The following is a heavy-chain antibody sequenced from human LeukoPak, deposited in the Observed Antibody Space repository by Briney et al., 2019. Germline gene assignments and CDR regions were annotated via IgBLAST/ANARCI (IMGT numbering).Heavy chain of an antibody. CDR3: AREFWSSRSGNLQAFHV. V-gene: IGHV4-4*07. J-gene: IGHJ3*01. CDR1: GGAISDYY. Sequence: SETLSLTCTVSGGAISDYYWSWIRQPAGKGLEWIGRIYSSGSTKYNPSLKSRVTISVDTSKNQFSLKLRSVTASDTAVYYCAREFWSSRSGNLQAFHVWGQGTMVTVSS. D-gene: IGHD3-10*01. CDR2: IYSSGST.